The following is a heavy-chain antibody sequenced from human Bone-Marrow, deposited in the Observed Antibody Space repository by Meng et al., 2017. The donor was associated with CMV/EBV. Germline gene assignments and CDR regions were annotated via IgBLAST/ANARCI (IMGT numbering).Heavy chain of an antibody. D-gene: IGHD6-13*01. Sequence: ASVKVSCKASGYTFTSYDINWVRQATGQGLEWMGWMNPNSGNTGYAQKFQGRVTMTRNPSTSTAYMELSSLRSEDTALYYCARQLGSSWFDPWGQRNLVTVSS. CDR2: MNPNSGNT. CDR3: ARQLGSSWFDP. CDR1: GYTFTSYD. J-gene: IGHJ5*02. V-gene: IGHV1-8*01.